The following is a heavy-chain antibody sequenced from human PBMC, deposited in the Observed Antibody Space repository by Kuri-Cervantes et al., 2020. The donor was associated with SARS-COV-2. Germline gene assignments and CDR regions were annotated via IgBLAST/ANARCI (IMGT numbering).Heavy chain of an antibody. CDR2: ISSSSSYI. Sequence: GGSLRLFCSASGFTFSSYSMNWVRQAPGKGLEWVSSISSSSSYIYYADSVKGRFTISRDNAKNSLYLQMNSLRAEDTAVYYCAREHCSSTSCYGLDYWGQGTLVTVSS. CDR1: GFTFSSYS. V-gene: IGHV3-21*01. J-gene: IGHJ4*02. D-gene: IGHD2-2*01. CDR3: AREHCSSTSCYGLDY.